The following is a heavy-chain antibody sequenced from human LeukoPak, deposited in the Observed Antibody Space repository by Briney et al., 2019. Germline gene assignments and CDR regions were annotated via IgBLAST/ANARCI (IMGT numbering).Heavy chain of an antibody. Sequence: SETLSLTCAVSGDSISSGGYSWSWIRQPPGKGLEWIGYIYHSGSTYYNPSLKSRVTISVDRSKNQFSLKLSSVTAADTAVYYWAGRGVGFGELDYWGQGTLVTVSS. J-gene: IGHJ4*02. CDR1: GDSISSGGYS. D-gene: IGHD3-10*01. CDR2: IYHSGST. CDR3: AGRGVGFGELDY. V-gene: IGHV4-30-2*01.